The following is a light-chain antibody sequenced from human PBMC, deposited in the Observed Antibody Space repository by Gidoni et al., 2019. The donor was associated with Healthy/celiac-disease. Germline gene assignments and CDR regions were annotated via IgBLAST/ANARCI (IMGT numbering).Light chain of an antibody. CDR3: QQAYNIPRT. J-gene: IGKJ1*01. V-gene: IGKV1-39*01. CDR1: QSISSH. Sequence: DIQMTQSPSSLSASVGDRVTITCRASQSISSHLNWFQLKPGKAPKLLIYSASTLQSGVPSRFSGSRSVTDFTLTISSLQPEDFATYYCQQAYNIPRTFXQXTRVEIK. CDR2: SAS.